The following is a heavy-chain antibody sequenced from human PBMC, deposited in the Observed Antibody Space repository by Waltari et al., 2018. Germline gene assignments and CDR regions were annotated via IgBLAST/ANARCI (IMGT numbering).Heavy chain of an antibody. Sequence: EVQLVESGGGLAKPGGSLRLSCAASGFTFSSYSMNWVRQAPGKGLEWISSISSTGTYTHYADSVKGRFTISRDNAKNSLYLQMNSLRAEDTGVYWCATGGWGFYLDNWGQGTLVTFSS. J-gene: IGHJ4*02. CDR2: ISSTGTYT. V-gene: IGHV3-21*01. CDR3: ATGGWGFYLDN. D-gene: IGHD7-27*01. CDR1: GFTFSSYS.